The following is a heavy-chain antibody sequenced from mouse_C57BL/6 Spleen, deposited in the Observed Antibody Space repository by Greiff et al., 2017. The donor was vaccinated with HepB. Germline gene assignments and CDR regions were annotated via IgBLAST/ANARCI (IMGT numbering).Heavy chain of an antibody. CDR2: IYPRSGNT. Sequence: LQESGAELARPGASVKLSCKASGYTFTSYGISWVKQRTGQGLEWIGEIYPRSGNTYYNEKFKGKATLTADKSSSTAYMELRSLTSEDSAVYFCARSAQGYAMDYWGQGTSVTVSS. V-gene: IGHV1-81*01. CDR3: ARSAQGYAMDY. D-gene: IGHD3-2*02. J-gene: IGHJ4*01. CDR1: GYTFTSYG.